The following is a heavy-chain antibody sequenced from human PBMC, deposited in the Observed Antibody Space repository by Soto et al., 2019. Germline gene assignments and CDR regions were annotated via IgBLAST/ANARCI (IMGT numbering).Heavy chain of an antibody. D-gene: IGHD3-16*01. Sequence: EVQLLESGGCLVQPGGSLRLSCVGSGFTFINHAMNWVRQAPGKGLEWVSGISGGGDRRFDADSVKGRFTIFRDNSKNMVNLQMNSLRADDTAVSYCASEVLGSTIRPDYWYFDLWGRGTLVTVSS. CDR1: GFTFINHA. CDR2: ISGGGDRR. CDR3: ASEVLGSTIRPDYWYFDL. J-gene: IGHJ2*01. V-gene: IGHV3-23*01.